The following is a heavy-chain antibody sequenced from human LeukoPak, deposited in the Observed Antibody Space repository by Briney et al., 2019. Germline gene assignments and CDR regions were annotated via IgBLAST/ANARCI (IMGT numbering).Heavy chain of an antibody. D-gene: IGHD5-24*01. CDR1: GFTFKNYG. Sequence: GGSLRLSCAASGFTFKNYGMHWVRQAPGKGLEWVALIQPNGNDKYYGDSVKGRFTVSRDNSKNTLYLQLNSLRAEDTALYYCAKRDGETELDYWGQGTLVTVSS. CDR3: AKRDGETELDY. J-gene: IGHJ4*02. V-gene: IGHV3-30*02. CDR2: IQPNGNDK.